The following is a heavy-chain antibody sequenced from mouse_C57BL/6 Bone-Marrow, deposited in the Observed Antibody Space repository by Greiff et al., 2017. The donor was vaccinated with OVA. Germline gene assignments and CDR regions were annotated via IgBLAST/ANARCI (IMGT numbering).Heavy chain of an antibody. Sequence: VQLQHSGAELVKPGASVKISCKASGYTFSTYWMNWVKQRPGKGLAWIGQIYPGDGDTNYNGKFKGKATRTADKSSSTAYMQLSSLTSADSAVYFCARGAYWGQGTLVTVSS. V-gene: IGHV1-80*01. CDR3: ARGAY. CDR1: GYTFSTYW. J-gene: IGHJ3*01. CDR2: IYPGDGDT.